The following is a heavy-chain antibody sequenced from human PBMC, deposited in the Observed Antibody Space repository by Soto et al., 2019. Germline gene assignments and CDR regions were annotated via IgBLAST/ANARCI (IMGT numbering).Heavy chain of an antibody. J-gene: IGHJ6*02. D-gene: IGHD5-18*01. Sequence: GGSLRLSCAASGFTVISNYMILCGQSALKGLEWVSVIYSGGSTYYADSVKGRFTISRDNSKNTLYLQMNSLRAEDTAVYYCATVDTAQRVYYYYGMDVWGQGTTVTVSS. CDR1: GFTVISNY. CDR2: IYSGGST. V-gene: IGHV3-53*01. CDR3: ATVDTAQRVYYYYGMDV.